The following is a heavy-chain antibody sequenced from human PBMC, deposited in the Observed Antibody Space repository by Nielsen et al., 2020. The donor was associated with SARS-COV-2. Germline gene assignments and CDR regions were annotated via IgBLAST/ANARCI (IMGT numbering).Heavy chain of an antibody. D-gene: IGHD1-14*01. CDR3: ARISEDYYGMDV. CDR2: IFSNDEK. CDR1: EFSLSNARMG. J-gene: IGHJ6*02. Sequence: SGPTLVKPTETLTLTCTVSEFSLSNARMGVSWIRQPPGKALEWLAHIFSNDEKSYSTSLKSRLTISKDTSKSQVVLTMTNMDPVDTATYYCARISEDYYGMDVWGQGTTVTVSS. V-gene: IGHV2-26*01.